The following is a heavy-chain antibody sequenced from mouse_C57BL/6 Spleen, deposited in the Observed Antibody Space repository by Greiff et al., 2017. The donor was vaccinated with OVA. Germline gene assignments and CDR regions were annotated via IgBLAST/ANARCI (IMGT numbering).Heavy chain of an antibody. V-gene: IGHV1-80*01. CDR3: ARSGRQLSPFAY. CDR2: IYPGDGDT. D-gene: IGHD3-2*02. Sequence: QIHVKQSGAELVKPGASVKISCKASGYAFSSYWMNWVKQRPGKGLEWIGQIYPGDGDTNYNGKFKGKATLTADKSSSTAYMQLSSLTSEDSAVYFCARSGRQLSPFAYWGQGTLVTVSA. CDR1: GYAFSSYW. J-gene: IGHJ3*01.